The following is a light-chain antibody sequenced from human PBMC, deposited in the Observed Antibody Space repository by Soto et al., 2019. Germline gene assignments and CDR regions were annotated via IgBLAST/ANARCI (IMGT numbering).Light chain of an antibody. J-gene: IGKJ2*02. CDR1: QSVSGN. CDR2: GAS. CDR3: QQYNNWPRST. V-gene: IGKV3-15*01. Sequence: EVVLTQSPATLSVSPGERATLSCRASQSVSGNLAWYQQRPGQAPRLLISGASARATGVPARFSGSGSGTEFTLTISSLQSEDFAVYYCQQYNNWPRSTFGQGTKLEIK.